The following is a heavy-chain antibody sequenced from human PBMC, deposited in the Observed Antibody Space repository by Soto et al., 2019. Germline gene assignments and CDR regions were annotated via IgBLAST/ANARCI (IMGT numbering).Heavy chain of an antibody. D-gene: IGHD2-2*01. J-gene: IGHJ6*03. Sequence: GESLKISCKGSGYSFTSYWIGWVRQMPGKGLEWMGIIYPGDSDTRYSPSFQGQVTISADKSISTAYLQWSSLKASDTAMYYCARQGGGRDIVVVPAAGKDYYYYYYMDVWGKGTTVTVSS. V-gene: IGHV5-51*01. CDR3: ARQGGGRDIVVVPAAGKDYYYYYYMDV. CDR1: GYSFTSYW. CDR2: IYPGDSDT.